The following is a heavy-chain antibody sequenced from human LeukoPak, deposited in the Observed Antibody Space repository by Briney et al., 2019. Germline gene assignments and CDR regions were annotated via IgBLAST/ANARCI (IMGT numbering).Heavy chain of an antibody. J-gene: IGHJ6*03. CDR3: DLMVRGNMDV. CDR1: GYTFTDYY. Sequence: EASVKVSCKVSGYTFTDYYMHWVQQAPGKGLEWMGLVDPEDGETIYAEKFQGRVTITADTSTDTAYMELSSLRSEDTAVYYCDLMVRGNMDVWRKGTTVTVSS. CDR2: VDPEDGET. D-gene: IGHD3-10*01. V-gene: IGHV1-69-2*01.